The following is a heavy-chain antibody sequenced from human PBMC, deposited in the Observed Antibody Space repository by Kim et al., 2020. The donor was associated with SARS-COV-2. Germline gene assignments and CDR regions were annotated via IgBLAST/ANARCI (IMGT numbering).Heavy chain of an antibody. J-gene: IGHJ6*01. V-gene: IGHV3-23*01. CDR2: IGGSGGNT. CDR3: AKEVSGVYV. D-gene: IGHD1-26*01. CDR1: GFTFSRFA. Sequence: GGSLRLSCATSGFTFSRFAMNWFRQAPGKGLEWVSVIGGSGGNTYYAESVKDRFTISRDNSKNTVFLQMRSLRVEDTAVYYCAKEVSGVYVW.